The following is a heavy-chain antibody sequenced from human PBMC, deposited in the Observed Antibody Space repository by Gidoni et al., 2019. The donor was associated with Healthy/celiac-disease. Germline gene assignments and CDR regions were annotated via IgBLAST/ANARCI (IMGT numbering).Heavy chain of an antibody. D-gene: IGHD6-6*01. CDR3: ARDRGYSSSTYFDY. V-gene: IGHV3-53*01. Sequence: RFTISRDNSKNTLYLQMNSLRAEDTAVYYCARDRGYSSSTYFDYWGQGTLVTVSS. J-gene: IGHJ4*02.